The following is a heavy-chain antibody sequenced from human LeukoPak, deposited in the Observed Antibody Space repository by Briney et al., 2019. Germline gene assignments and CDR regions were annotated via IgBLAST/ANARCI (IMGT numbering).Heavy chain of an antibody. V-gene: IGHV1-69*05. D-gene: IGHD3-22*01. J-gene: IGHJ4*02. CDR1: GGTFSSYA. Sequence: ASVKVSCKASGGTFSSYAISWVRQAPGQGLEWMGGIIPIFGTANYAQKFQGRVTITTDESTSTAYMELSSLRSEDTAVYYCARVYYDSRCYYEPLDYWGQGTLVTVSS. CDR3: ARVYYDSRCYYEPLDY. CDR2: IIPIFGTA.